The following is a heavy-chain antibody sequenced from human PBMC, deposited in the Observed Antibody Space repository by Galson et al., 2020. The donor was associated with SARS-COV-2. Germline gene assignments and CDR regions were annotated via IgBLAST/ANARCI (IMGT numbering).Heavy chain of an antibody. CDR2: IIPIFGTA. Sequence: ASVKVSCKASGGIFSNYGISWVRQPPGQGLEWMGRIIPIFGTANYAQKFQARVTITADKSTSTAYMELSRLRSEDTAVYYCARDRDYGLGIGAECRASGSCDLWGHGTLVTV. V-gene: IGHV1-69*06. CDR1: GGIFSNYG. CDR3: ARDRDYGLGIGAECRASGSCDL. J-gene: IGHJ2*01. D-gene: IGHD6-13*01.